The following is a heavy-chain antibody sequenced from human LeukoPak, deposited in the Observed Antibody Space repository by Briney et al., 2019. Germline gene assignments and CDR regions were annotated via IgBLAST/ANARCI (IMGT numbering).Heavy chain of an antibody. V-gene: IGHV4-34*01. CDR2: INHSGST. Sequence: SETLSLTCAVYGGSFSGYYWSWIRQPPGKGLEWIGEINHSGSTNYNPSLKSRVTISVDTSKNQFSLKLSSVTAADTAVYYCARSRGEWYYYYYMDVWGKGTTVTISS. D-gene: IGHD3-16*01. CDR3: ARSRGEWYYYYYMDV. CDR1: GGSFSGYY. J-gene: IGHJ6*03.